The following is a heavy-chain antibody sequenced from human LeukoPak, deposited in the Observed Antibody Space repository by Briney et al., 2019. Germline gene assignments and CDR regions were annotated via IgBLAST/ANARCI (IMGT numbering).Heavy chain of an antibody. D-gene: IGHD2-2*01. Sequence: GGSLRLSCAASGFTFDDYAMHWVRQAPGKGLEWVPLISWDGGSTYYADSVKGRFTISRDNSKNSLYLQMNSLRAEDTALYYCAKASMGYCSSTSCYEAYYGMDVWGKGTTVTVSS. V-gene: IGHV3-43D*04. CDR2: ISWDGGST. J-gene: IGHJ6*04. CDR3: AKASMGYCSSTSCYEAYYGMDV. CDR1: GFTFDDYA.